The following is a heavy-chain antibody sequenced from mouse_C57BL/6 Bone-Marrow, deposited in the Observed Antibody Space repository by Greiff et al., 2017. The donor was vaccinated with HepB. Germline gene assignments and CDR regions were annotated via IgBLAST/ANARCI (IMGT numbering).Heavy chain of an antibody. Sequence: EVKLMESGGGLVKPGGSLKLSCAASGFTFSSYAMSWVRQPPEKRLEWVATISDGGSYTYYPDNVKGRFTISRDNAKNNLYLQMSHLKSEDTAMYYCARDSSGHYFDYWGQGTTLTVSS. J-gene: IGHJ2*01. CDR1: GFTFSSYA. CDR3: ARDSSGHYFDY. CDR2: ISDGGSYT. V-gene: IGHV5-4*03. D-gene: IGHD3-2*02.